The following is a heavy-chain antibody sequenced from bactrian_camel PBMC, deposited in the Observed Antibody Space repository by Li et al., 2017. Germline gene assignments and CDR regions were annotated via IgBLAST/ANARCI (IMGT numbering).Heavy chain of an antibody. Sequence: DVQLVESGGGSVQVGGSLRLSCTASRDTLDLGSKCMAWFRQDPGKEREGLATIYAGGVATTYADSVKGRFTITRDKAKDLVYLQMNGLKPEDSAMYYCATTGDRVCGLLLRYFHYWGQGTQVTVS. CDR2: IYAGGVAT. J-gene: IGHJ4*01. CDR1: RDTLDLGSKC. D-gene: IGHD3*01. V-gene: IGHV3S40*01. CDR3: ATTGDRVCGLLLRYFHY.